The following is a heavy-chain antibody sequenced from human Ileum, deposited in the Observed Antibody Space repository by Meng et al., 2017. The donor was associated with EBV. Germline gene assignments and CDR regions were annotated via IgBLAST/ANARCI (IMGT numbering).Heavy chain of an antibody. D-gene: IGHD6-19*01. V-gene: IGHV4-34*01. CDR2: SNYAGST. CDR3: ARVMRRVNYNSGWYAKF. J-gene: IGHJ4*02. CDR1: GGSFSGYY. Sequence: QVHLQQGGGGLVKSSETLSLTCAVYGGSFSGYYWTWIRQAPGRGLEWIGESNYAGSTNYNPSLKSRVTISVDTSKKQFSLNLTSVTAADTAVYYCARVMRRVNYNSGWYAKFWGQGNLVTVSS.